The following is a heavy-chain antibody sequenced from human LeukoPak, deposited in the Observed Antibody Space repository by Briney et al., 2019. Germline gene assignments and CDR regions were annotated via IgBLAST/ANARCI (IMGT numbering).Heavy chain of an antibody. CDR2: IYTSRST. CDR3: ARVYTGSYYYYYMDV. Sequence: SETLSLTCTVPGGSISSGSCYWSWIRQPDGKGLEWIGRIYTSRSTNYNPSRKSTVTISADTSKNQFSLKLSSVTAADTAVYYCARVYTGSYYYYYMDVWGKGTTVTVSS. D-gene: IGHD2-8*02. J-gene: IGHJ6*03. CDR1: GGSISSGSCY. V-gene: IGHV4-61*02.